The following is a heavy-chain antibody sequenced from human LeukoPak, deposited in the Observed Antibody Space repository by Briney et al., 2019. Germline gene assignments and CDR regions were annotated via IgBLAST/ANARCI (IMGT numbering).Heavy chain of an antibody. V-gene: IGHV1-69*04. CDR2: IIPILGIA. CDR3: ARAASYGSGSPEGY. D-gene: IGHD3-10*01. J-gene: IGHJ4*02. CDR1: GGTFSSYA. Sequence: ASVKVSCKASGGTFSSYAISWVRQAPGQGLEWMGRIIPILGIANYAQKFQGRVTITADKSTGTAYMELSSLRSEDTAVYYCARAASYGSGSPEGYWGQGTLVTVSS.